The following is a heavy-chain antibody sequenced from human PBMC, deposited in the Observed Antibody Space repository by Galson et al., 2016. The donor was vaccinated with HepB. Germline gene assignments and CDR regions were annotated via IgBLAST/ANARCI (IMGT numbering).Heavy chain of an antibody. CDR3: AKGGHSGTYDVGYYDF. CDR2: IYGNGNA. D-gene: IGHD3-3*01. J-gene: IGHJ4*02. V-gene: IGHV3-53*04. CDR1: GFTVSSNY. Sequence: SLRLSCAASGFTVSSNYMSWVRQAPGKGLEWVSIIYGNGNANYADSVKGRFTLSRHNSENTLYLQMNSPGPEDTAVYYCAKGGHSGTYDVGYYDFWGQGTLVTVSS.